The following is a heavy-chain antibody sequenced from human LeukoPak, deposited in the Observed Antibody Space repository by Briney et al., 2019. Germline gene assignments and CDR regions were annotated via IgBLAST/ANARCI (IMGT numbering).Heavy chain of an antibody. CDR1: GFTFSSYW. CDR3: AIPMVRGVRALYAFDI. J-gene: IGHJ3*02. CDR2: INSDGSST. V-gene: IGHV3-74*01. D-gene: IGHD3-10*01. Sequence: GGSLRLSCAASGFTFSSYWMHWVRQAPGKGLVWVSRINSDGSSTSYAGSVKGRFTIPRDNSKNTLYLQMNSLRAEDTAVYYCAIPMVRGVRALYAFDIWGQGTMVTVSS.